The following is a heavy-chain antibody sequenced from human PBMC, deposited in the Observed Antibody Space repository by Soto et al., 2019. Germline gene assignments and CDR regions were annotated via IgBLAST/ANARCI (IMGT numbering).Heavy chain of an antibody. CDR1: GFTFSSYA. CDR2: ISGSGGST. J-gene: IGHJ4*02. V-gene: IGHV3-23*01. D-gene: IGHD3-9*01. Sequence: GGSLRLSCAASGFTFSSYAMSWVRQAPGKGLEWVSAISGSGGSTYYADSVKGRFTISRDNSKNTLYLQMNSLRAEDTAVYYCAKDGSYYDILTGLFDYWGQGTLVTVSS. CDR3: AKDGSYYDILTGLFDY.